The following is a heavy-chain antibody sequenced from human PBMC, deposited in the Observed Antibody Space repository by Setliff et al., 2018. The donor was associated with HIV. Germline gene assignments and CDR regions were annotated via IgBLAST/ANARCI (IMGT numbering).Heavy chain of an antibody. D-gene: IGHD5-12*01. CDR1: GGSISTYY. CDR2: IFASGST. J-gene: IGHJ4*02. V-gene: IGHV4-4*07. CDR3: VGGLRSRSQGHFDY. Sequence: SETLSLTCTVSGGSISTYYLTWIRQPAGKGLEWIGRIFASGSTNYNPPLKSRVTMSVDTSKNQFSLRLSSVTAADTAVYYCVGGLRSRSQGHFDYWGQGTLVTVSS.